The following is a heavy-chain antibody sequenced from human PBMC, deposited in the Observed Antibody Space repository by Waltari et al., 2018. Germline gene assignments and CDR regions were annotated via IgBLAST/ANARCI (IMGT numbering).Heavy chain of an antibody. CDR3: AGAGTYWYFDL. V-gene: IGHV4-59*01. CDR1: GGSISSYY. J-gene: IGHJ2*01. D-gene: IGHD1-7*01. Sequence: QVQLQESGPGLVKPSETLSLTCTVSGGSISSYYWSWIRQPPGKGLEWIGYIYYSGRTNYNPSLRSRVTISVDTSKNQFSLKLSSVTAADTAVYYCAGAGTYWYFDLWGRGTLVTVSS. CDR2: IYYSGRT.